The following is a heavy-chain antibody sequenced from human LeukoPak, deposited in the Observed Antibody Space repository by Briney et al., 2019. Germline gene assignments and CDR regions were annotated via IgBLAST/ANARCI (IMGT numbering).Heavy chain of an antibody. J-gene: IGHJ6*02. V-gene: IGHV3-23*01. CDR1: GFTFSSYA. Sequence: GGSLRLSCAAFGFTFSSYAMSWVRQAPGKGLEWVSDISGSGGSTYYADSVKGRFTISRDNSKNTLYLQMNSLRAEDTAVYYCAKVTSSSSWYAFCYYGMDVWGQGTTVTVSS. D-gene: IGHD6-13*01. CDR2: ISGSGGST. CDR3: AKVTSSSSWYAFCYYGMDV.